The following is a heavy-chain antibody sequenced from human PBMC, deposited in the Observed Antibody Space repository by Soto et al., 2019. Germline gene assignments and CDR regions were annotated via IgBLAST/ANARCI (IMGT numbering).Heavy chain of an antibody. Sequence: VKVSCKASGYTFTSYGISWVRQAPGQGLEWMGRISADNGNTKYAQKFRGRVTMATDTSTSIVYMELRNLRSDDTAVYYCARCIQQDYYYGMDVWGQGTTVTVSS. CDR1: GYTFTSYG. CDR2: ISADNGNT. D-gene: IGHD5-18*01. V-gene: IGHV1-18*01. J-gene: IGHJ6*02. CDR3: ARCIQQDYYYGMDV.